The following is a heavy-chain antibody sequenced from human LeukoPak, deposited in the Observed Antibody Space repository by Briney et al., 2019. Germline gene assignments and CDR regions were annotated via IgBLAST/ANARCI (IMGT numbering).Heavy chain of an antibody. Sequence: SETVSCKASGGTVSSCAISWVRQPPAQGLEWMGRVIPIFGTASYAQKSQGRLTITTDESTSTAYTELSSLVTEATTVVYYGRAEWERHRDYGITDDWGQGTLVTVSS. CDR2: VIPIFGTA. CDR1: GGTVSSCA. J-gene: IGHJ4*02. V-gene: IGHV1-69*05. CDR3: GRAEWERHRDYGITDD. D-gene: IGHD1-26*01.